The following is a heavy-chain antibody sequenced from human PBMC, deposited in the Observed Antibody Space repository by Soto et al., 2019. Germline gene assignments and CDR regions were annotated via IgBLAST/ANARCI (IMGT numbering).Heavy chain of an antibody. CDR2: IGGTADAT. CDR3: AKDAVPYNGRWDWFDT. D-gene: IGHD1-26*01. V-gene: IGHV3-23*01. J-gene: IGHJ5*02. CDR1: GFTFSSYA. Sequence: GGSLRLSCAASGFTFSSYAMKWVRQAPGKGLEWVSAIGGTADATHYTDSVKGRFTISRDNSKNTLFLQLKSVESDDTAVYYCAKDAVPYNGRWDWFDTWGQGTLVTSPQ.